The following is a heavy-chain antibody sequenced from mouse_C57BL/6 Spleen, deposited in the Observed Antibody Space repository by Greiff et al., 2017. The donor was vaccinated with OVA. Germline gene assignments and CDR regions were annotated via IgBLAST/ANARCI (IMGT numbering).Heavy chain of an antibody. CDR2: ISYDGST. CDR3: VDGSPWYYDV. V-gene: IGHV3-6*01. CDR1: GYSITSGYY. Sequence: EVKLQESGPGLVKPSQSLSLTCSVTGYSITSGYYWNWIRQFPGNKLEWMGYISYDGSTNYNPSLKNRIAITRDTSKNQFFLKLNSVTTEDTATDYCVDGSPWYYDVGGTGTTVTVSS. J-gene: IGHJ1*03.